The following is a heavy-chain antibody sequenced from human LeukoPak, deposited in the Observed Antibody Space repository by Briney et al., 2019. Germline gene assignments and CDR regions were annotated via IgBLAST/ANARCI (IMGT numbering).Heavy chain of an antibody. J-gene: IGHJ4*02. CDR1: GGSISSYY. CDR3: ARRESTMVHFDL. V-gene: IGHV4-59*08. CDR2: IYYSGST. D-gene: IGHD3-10*01. Sequence: PSETLSHTCTVSGGSISSYYWSWIRQPPGKGLEWIGYIYYSGSTNYNPSLKSRVTISVDTSKKQFSLKLSSVTAADTAVYYCARRESTMVHFDLSGQGALVTVSS.